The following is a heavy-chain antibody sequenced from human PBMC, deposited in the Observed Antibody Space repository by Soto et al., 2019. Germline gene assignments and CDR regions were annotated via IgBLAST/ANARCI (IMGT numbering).Heavy chain of an antibody. CDR2: ISGSGGST. Sequence: PWGSLRLSCAASGFTFSSYAMILFRQSPCKWLEWVSAISGSGGSTYYADSVKGRFTISRDNSKNTLYLQMNSLRAEDTAVYYCAKERRYCSGGSCYFHFDYWGQGTLVTVSS. D-gene: IGHD2-15*01. V-gene: IGHV3-23*01. J-gene: IGHJ4*02. CDR3: AKERRYCSGGSCYFHFDY. CDR1: GFTFSSYA.